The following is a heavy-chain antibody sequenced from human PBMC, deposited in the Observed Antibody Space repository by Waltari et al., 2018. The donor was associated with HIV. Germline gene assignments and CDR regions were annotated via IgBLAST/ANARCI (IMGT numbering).Heavy chain of an antibody. D-gene: IGHD5-18*01. CDR2: IRYDGSDK. V-gene: IGHV3-30*02. J-gene: IGHJ6*02. CDR1: GFTFSHYG. CDR3: AKTTMVTPYYYYGVDV. Sequence: QVQLVESGGGVVQPGGSLRLSCAASGFTFSHYGMHWVRQAPGKGLEWVAFIRYDGSDKYYADFVKGRFTISRDNSNNTLYLQTNSLRAEDTAVYYCAKTTMVTPYYYYGVDVWGQGATVTVSS.